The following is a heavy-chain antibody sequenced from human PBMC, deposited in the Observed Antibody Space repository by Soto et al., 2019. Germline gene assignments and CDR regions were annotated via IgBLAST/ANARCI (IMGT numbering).Heavy chain of an antibody. D-gene: IGHD3-3*01. CDR2: ISYDGSNK. V-gene: IGHV3-30*03. J-gene: IGHJ4*02. CDR1: GFTFSSYG. CDR3: AILPGDDFDY. Sequence: GGSLRLSCVASGFTFSSYGMHWVRQAPGKGLEWVAVISYDGSNKYYADSVKGRFTISRDNSKNTLYLQMNSLRAEDTAVYYCAILPGDDFDYWGQGTLVTVSS.